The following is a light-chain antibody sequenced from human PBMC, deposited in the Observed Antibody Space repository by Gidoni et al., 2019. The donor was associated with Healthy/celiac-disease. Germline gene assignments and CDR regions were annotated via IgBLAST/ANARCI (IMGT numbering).Light chain of an antibody. CDR2: QDS. Sequence: SYELTQPPSVSVSPGQTASITCSGEKLGDKYACWYQQKPGQSPVLVIYQDSKRPSGLPERFSGSNSGNTATLTISGTQAMDEADYYCQAWDSSTYVVFGGGTKLPVL. CDR3: QAWDSSTYVV. CDR1: KLGDKY. V-gene: IGLV3-1*01. J-gene: IGLJ2*01.